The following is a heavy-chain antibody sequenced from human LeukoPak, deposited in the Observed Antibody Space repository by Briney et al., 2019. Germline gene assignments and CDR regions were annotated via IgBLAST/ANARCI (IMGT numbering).Heavy chain of an antibody. D-gene: IGHD3-22*01. CDR2: IYYSGST. CDR3: ARHADPYYYDSSGYNLDY. Sequence: PSETLSFTCTVSGGSISRSSYYWGWIRQPPGKGLEWIGSIYYSGSTYYNPSLKSRVTISVDTSKNQFSLKLSSVTAADTAVYYCARHADPYYYDSSGYNLDYWGQGTLVTASS. J-gene: IGHJ4*02. V-gene: IGHV4-39*01. CDR1: GGSISRSSYY.